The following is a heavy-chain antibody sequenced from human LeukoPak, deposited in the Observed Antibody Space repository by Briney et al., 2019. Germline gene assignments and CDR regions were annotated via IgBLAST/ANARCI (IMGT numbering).Heavy chain of an antibody. CDR2: ITDSGDRT. CDR1: GFTFSREV. V-gene: IGHV3-64*02. D-gene: IGHD3-16*02. CDR3: VRDYLATFSFDY. Sequence: GGSLRLFCAGSGFTFSREVMHWVRQAPGKGLEHVSTITDSGDRTHYADSVKGRFTISRDNSKGTLFLQMDSLRAEDTAIYYCVRDYLATFSFDYWGQGTLVTVSS. J-gene: IGHJ4*02.